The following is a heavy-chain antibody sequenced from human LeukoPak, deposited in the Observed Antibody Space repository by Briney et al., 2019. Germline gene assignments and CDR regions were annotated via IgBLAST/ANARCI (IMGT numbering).Heavy chain of an antibody. CDR1: GYTFTSYG. CDR3: ARDRGPHTHSSGWYGHHFDY. J-gene: IGHJ4*02. V-gene: IGHV1-18*01. CDR2: ISAYNGNT. D-gene: IGHD6-19*01. Sequence: GASVKVSCKASGYTFTSYGISWVRQAPGQGLEWMGWISAYNGNTNYAQKLQGRVTMTTDTSTSIAYMELRSLRSDDTAVYYCARDRGPHTHSSGWYGHHFDYWGQGTLVTVSS.